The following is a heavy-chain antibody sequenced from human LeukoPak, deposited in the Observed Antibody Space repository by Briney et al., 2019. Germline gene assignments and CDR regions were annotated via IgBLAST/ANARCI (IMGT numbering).Heavy chain of an antibody. V-gene: IGHV1-2*02. CDR2: INPNSGGT. CDR1: GYIFTAYY. J-gene: IGHJ6*02. CDR3: ARVLYYYDSSGYLDYYGMDV. D-gene: IGHD3-22*01. Sequence: GASVKVSCKASGYIFTAYYIHWLRQAPGQGLEWMGWINPNSGGTNYAQKFQGRVTMTRDTSISTAYMELSRLRSDDTAVYYCARVLYYYDSSGYLDYYGMDVWGQGTTVTVSS.